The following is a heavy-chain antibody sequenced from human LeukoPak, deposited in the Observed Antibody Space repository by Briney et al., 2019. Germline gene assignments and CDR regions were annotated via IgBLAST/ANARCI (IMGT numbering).Heavy chain of an antibody. Sequence: NPGGSLRLSCAASGFTFSSYSMNWVRQAPGKGLEWVSSISSSSSYIYYADSVKGRFTISRDNAKNSLYLQMNSLRAEDTAVYYCARVWANYWYFDLWGRGTLVTVSS. CDR1: GFTFSSYS. CDR2: ISSSSSYI. D-gene: IGHD1-26*01. J-gene: IGHJ2*01. V-gene: IGHV3-21*01. CDR3: ARVWANYWYFDL.